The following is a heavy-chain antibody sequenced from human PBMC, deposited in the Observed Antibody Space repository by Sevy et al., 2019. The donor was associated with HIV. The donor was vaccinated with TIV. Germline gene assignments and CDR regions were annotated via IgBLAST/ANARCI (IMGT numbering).Heavy chain of an antibody. Sequence: SETLSLTCTVSGDSISGYQWNWIRQSPGKGLEWIGHIYYSGGTHYNPSFESRITISVDTSKNQFSLEVSFVTAADTAVYYCARDPSGGTFDFDYWGQGILVTVSS. V-gene: IGHV4-59*01. CDR2: IYYSGGT. CDR1: GDSISGYQ. J-gene: IGHJ4*02. CDR3: ARDPSGGTFDFDY. D-gene: IGHD2-15*01.